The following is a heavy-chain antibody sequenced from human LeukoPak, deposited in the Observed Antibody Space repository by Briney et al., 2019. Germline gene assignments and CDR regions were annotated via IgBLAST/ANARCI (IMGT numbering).Heavy chain of an antibody. CDR2: ISSSSSYI. J-gene: IGHJ4*02. CDR1: GFTFSSYS. CDR3: AKDREDIVVVPAAPIGY. V-gene: IGHV3-21*01. D-gene: IGHD2-2*01. Sequence: GGSLRLSCAASGFTFSSYSMNWVRQAPGKGLEWVSSISSSSSYIYYADSVKGRFNISRDNAKNSLYLQMNSLRAEDTAVYYCAKDREDIVVVPAAPIGYWGQGTLVTVSS.